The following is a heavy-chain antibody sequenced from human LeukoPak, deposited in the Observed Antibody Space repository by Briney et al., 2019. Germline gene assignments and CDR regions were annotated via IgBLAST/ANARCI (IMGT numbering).Heavy chain of an antibody. CDR1: GGSISSGSYY. Sequence: SETLSLTCTVSGGSISSGSYYWSWIRQPAGKGLEWIGRIYTSGSTNYNPSLKSRVTISVDTSKNQFSLKLSSVTAADTAVYYCARGKPYYDFWSGYPDYWGQGTLVTVSS. CDR2: IYTSGST. CDR3: ARGKPYYDFWSGYPDY. D-gene: IGHD3-3*01. J-gene: IGHJ4*02. V-gene: IGHV4-61*02.